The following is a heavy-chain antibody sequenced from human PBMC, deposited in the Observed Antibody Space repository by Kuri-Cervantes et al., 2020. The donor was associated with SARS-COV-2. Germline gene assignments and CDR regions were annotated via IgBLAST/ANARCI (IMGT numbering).Heavy chain of an antibody. V-gene: IGHV3-7*04. Sequence: GGSLRLSCAASGFTVSNYWMTWVRQAPGKGLEWVANTNQDGNEKHYADSVKGRFTISRDNAKNSLYLQMNSLRAEDTSVYYCARIPAYSSGWLAFDIWGQGTMVTVSS. CDR1: GFTVSNYW. CDR3: ARIPAYSSGWLAFDI. D-gene: IGHD6-19*01. CDR2: TNQDGNEK. J-gene: IGHJ3*02.